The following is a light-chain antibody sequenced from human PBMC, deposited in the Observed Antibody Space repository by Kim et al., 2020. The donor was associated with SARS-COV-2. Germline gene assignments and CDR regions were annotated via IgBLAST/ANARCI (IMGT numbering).Light chain of an antibody. J-gene: IGKJ1*01. CDR3: QQYNTHSSWT. CDR1: QSVNNW. Sequence: SVGDRVTLTCRASQSVNNWLAWYQQKPGKAPKLLIYKAPTLQSGVPSRFSGSGSGTEFTLTINSLQPDDLATYYCQQYNTHSSWTFGQGTKVDIK. CDR2: KAP. V-gene: IGKV1-5*03.